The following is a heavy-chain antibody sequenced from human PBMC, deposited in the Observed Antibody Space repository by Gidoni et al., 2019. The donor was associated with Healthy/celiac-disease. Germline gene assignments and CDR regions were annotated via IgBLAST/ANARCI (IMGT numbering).Heavy chain of an antibody. J-gene: IGHJ4*02. V-gene: IGHV1-8*01. D-gene: IGHD3-22*01. CDR3: ARVVSRYYYDSSGYPY. Sequence: QVQLVQSGAEVKKPGASVKVSCKASGYTFTSYDINWVRQATGHGLEWMGWMNPNSGNTGYAQKFQGRVTMTRNTSISTAYMELSSLRSEDTAVYYCARVVSRYYYDSSGYPYWGQGTLVTVSS. CDR2: MNPNSGNT. CDR1: GYTFTSYD.